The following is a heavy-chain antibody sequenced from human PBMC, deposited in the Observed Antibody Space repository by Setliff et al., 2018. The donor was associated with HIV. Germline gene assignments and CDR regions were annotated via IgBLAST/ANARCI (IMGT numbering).Heavy chain of an antibody. CDR1: LDSISSGYY. J-gene: IGHJ4*02. CDR2: IYHSGST. CDR3: ARQRAVAGINDY. V-gene: IGHV4-38-2*02. Sequence: SETWSLTCIVSLDSISSGYYWGWIRQPPGKGLEWIGSIYHSGSTYYNPSLKSRLTISVDTSKNEFSLKMASVTAADTAVYFCARQRAVAGINDYWGQGTLVTVSS. D-gene: IGHD6-19*01.